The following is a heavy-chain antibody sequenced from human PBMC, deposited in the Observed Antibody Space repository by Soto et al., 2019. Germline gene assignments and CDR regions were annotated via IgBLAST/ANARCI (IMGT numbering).Heavy chain of an antibody. CDR1: GFTFDDYA. Sequence: EVQLVESGGGLVQPGRSLRLSCAASGFTFDDYAMHWVRQVPGKGLEWISGISWDSGTLGYADSVKGRFIISRDDAKKSLFLQRNSLRGEDTALYYCAQGRYPTMARPLDQWGQGTLVTVSS. V-gene: IGHV3-9*01. D-gene: IGHD1-1*01. J-gene: IGHJ5*02. CDR3: AQGRYPTMARPLDQ. CDR2: ISWDSGTL.